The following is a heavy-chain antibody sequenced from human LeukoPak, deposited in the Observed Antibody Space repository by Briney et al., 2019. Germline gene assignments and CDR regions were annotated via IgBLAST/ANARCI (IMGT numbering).Heavy chain of an antibody. Sequence: GGPLRLSCAASGFTFSIHWMHWVRQVPGKGLVWVPRIDGGGSTTNYADPVKGRFSISRDNAKSTLYLQMNSLRAEDTAVYYCARGPGSSGGAYVGDYWGHGTLVTVSS. CDR1: GFTFSIHW. V-gene: IGHV3-74*01. D-gene: IGHD3-22*01. CDR3: ARGPGSSGGAYVGDY. J-gene: IGHJ4*01. CDR2: IDGGGSTT.